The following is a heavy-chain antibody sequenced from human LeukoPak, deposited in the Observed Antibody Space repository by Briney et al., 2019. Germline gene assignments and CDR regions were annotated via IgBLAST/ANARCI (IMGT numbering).Heavy chain of an antibody. CDR2: ISSSSSYI. CDR1: GLTFSSYS. V-gene: IGHV3-21*01. J-gene: IGHJ5*02. CDR3: ARDYGSGSYGLDWSDP. D-gene: IGHD3-10*01. Sequence: GGSLRLSCAASGLTFSSYSMNWVRQAPGKGLEWVSSISSSSSYIYYADSVKGRFTISRDNAKNSLYLQMNSLRAEDTAVYYCARDYGSGSYGLDWSDPWGQGTLVTVSS.